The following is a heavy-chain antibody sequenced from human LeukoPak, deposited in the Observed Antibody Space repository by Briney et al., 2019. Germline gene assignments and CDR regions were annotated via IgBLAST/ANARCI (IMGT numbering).Heavy chain of an antibody. V-gene: IGHV1-18*01. Sequence: GASVKVSCKASGYTFTSYGISWVRQAPGQGLEWMGWIRAYNGNTNYAQKLQGRVTMTTDTSTSTAYMELRSLRSDDTAVYYCASLYDFWSGLPFDPWGQGTLVTVSS. CDR2: IRAYNGNT. CDR1: GYTFTSYG. CDR3: ASLYDFWSGLPFDP. D-gene: IGHD3-3*01. J-gene: IGHJ5*02.